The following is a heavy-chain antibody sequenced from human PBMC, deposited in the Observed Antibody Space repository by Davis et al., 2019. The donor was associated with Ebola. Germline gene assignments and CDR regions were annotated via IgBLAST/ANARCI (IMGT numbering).Heavy chain of an antibody. CDR2: ISHSGVHT. Sequence: GESLKISCETSGFIFSNYVMSWVRQVPGKGLEWVSAISHSGVHTYFADSVKGRFSISRDNSKNTVYLHMNSLRAEDTAVYYCAKVGSDAHTYGYVGLDYWGQGALVTVSS. CDR3: AKVGSDAHTYGYVGLDY. CDR1: GFIFSNYV. D-gene: IGHD5-18*01. J-gene: IGHJ4*02. V-gene: IGHV3-23*01.